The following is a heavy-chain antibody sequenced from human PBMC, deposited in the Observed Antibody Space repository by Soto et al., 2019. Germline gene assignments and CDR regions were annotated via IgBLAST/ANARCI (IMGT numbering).Heavy chain of an antibody. J-gene: IGHJ4*02. V-gene: IGHV4-39*01. D-gene: IGHD2-15*01. CDR3: ARFRGSGGSCYFDY. Sequence: SETLSLTCTVSGGSISSSSYYWGWIRQPPGKGVEWIGSIYYSGSTYYNPSLKSRVTISVDTSKNQFSLKLSSVTAADTAVYYCARFRGSGGSCYFDYWGQGTLVTVSS. CDR2: IYYSGST. CDR1: GGSISSSSYY.